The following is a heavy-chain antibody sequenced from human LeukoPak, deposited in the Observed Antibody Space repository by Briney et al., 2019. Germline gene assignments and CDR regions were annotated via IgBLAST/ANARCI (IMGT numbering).Heavy chain of an antibody. Sequence: GGSLRLSCAASGFTFSSYSMNWVRQAPGKGLEWVSSITSSSSYIYYADSVKGRFTISRDNAKSSLYLQMNSLRAEDTAVYYCARTLGYCSGGSCYVGAFDIWGQGTMVTVSS. D-gene: IGHD2-15*01. CDR1: GFTFSSYS. CDR3: ARTLGYCSGGSCYVGAFDI. CDR2: ITSSSSYI. J-gene: IGHJ3*02. V-gene: IGHV3-21*01.